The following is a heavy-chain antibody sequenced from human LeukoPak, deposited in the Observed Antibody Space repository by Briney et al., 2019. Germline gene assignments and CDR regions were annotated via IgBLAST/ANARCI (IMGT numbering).Heavy chain of an antibody. V-gene: IGHV3-74*01. Sequence: GGSLRLSCAASGSYCMRWVRQAPGKGLVWVSHINSDGSWTSYADSVKGRFTISKDNVKNTVYLQMNNLRAEDTAVYYCVSFYETYWGRGTLVTVSS. CDR2: INSDGSWT. CDR3: VSFYETY. D-gene: IGHD2/OR15-2a*01. J-gene: IGHJ4*02. CDR1: GSYC.